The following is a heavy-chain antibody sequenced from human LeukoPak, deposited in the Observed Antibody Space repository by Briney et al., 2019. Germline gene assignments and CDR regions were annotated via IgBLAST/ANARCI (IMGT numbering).Heavy chain of an antibody. V-gene: IGHV4-39*07. D-gene: IGHD3-9*01. CDR2: IYYSGST. CDR3: ARGSSRTYYDILTGRNWFDP. J-gene: IGHJ5*02. Sequence: SETLSLTCTVSGGSISSSSYYWGWIRQPPGKGLEWIGSIYYSGSTYYNPSLKSRVTISVDTSKNQFSLKLSSVTAADTAVYYCARGSSRTYYDILTGRNWFDPWGQGTLVTVSS. CDR1: GGSISSSSYY.